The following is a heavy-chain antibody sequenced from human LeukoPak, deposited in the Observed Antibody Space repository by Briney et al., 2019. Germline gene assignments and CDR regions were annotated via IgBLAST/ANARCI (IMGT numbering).Heavy chain of an antibody. CDR1: GFTFDDYG. CDR3: ASTTIIAAAGTQLYYFDY. Sequence: GGSLRLSCAASGFTFDDYGMSWVRQAPGKGLEWVSGINWNGGSTGYADSVKGRFTISRDNAKNSLYLQMNSLRAEDTAVYYCASTTIIAAAGTQLYYFDYWGQGTLVTVSS. D-gene: IGHD6-13*01. V-gene: IGHV3-20*04. CDR2: INWNGGST. J-gene: IGHJ4*02.